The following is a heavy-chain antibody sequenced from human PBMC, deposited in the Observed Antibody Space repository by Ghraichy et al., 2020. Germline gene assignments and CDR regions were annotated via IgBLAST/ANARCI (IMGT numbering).Heavy chain of an antibody. V-gene: IGHV3-33*01. CDR1: GFTFSSYG. CDR2: IWYDGSNK. J-gene: IGHJ4*02. Sequence: GESLNISYAASGFTFSSYGMHWVRQAPGKGLEWVAVIWYDGSNKYYADSVKGRFTISRDNSKNTLYLQMNSLRAEDMAVYYCARHSGYSYGLDYWGQGTLVTVSS. D-gene: IGHD5-18*01. CDR3: ARHSGYSYGLDY.